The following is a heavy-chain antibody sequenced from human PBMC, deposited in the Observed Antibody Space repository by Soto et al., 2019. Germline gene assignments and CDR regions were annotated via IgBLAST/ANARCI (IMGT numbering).Heavy chain of an antibody. CDR2: IKSTTDGGAT. CDR3: TTGNWYYYYYGMDV. J-gene: IGHJ6*02. D-gene: IGHD1-20*01. CDR1: GFTFINAW. V-gene: IGHV3-15*07. Sequence: EVQLVESGGGLVKPGGSLRLSCAASGFTFINAWMNWVRQAPGKGLEWVGRIKSTTDGGATDYAAPVKGRLTISRDDSKNTLFLQMNSLKTEDTAVYYCTTGNWYYYYYGMDVWGQGTTVTVSS.